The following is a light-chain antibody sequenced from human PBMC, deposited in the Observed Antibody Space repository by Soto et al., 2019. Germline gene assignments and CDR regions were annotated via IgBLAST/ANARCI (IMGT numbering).Light chain of an antibody. V-gene: IGKV1-12*01. Sequence: DIQMTQSPSSVSASVGDRVTITCRASQGIGTWLAWYQQKPGKAPQLLIYAASRLQSGVPSRFSGSGSGTDFTLIIISLQPEDFATYFCQQPDSFPRTFGQGTKVEIK. CDR2: AAS. J-gene: IGKJ1*01. CDR3: QQPDSFPRT. CDR1: QGIGTW.